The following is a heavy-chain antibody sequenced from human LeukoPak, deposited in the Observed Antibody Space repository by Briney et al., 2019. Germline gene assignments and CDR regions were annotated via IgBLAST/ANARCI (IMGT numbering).Heavy chain of an antibody. V-gene: IGHV3-30*18. Sequence: GGSLRLSCAASGFTFSSYGMHWVRQAPGKGLEWVAVISYDGSNKYYADSVKGRFTISRDNSKNTLYLQMNSLRAEDTAVYYCAKDPLKGGYFPYYYGMDVWGQGTTVTVSS. CDR3: AKDPLKGGYFPYYYGMDV. J-gene: IGHJ6*02. D-gene: IGHD3-22*01. CDR1: GFTFSSYG. CDR2: ISYDGSNK.